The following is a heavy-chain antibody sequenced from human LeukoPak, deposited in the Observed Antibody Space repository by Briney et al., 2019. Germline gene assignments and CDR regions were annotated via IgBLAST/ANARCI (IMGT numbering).Heavy chain of an antibody. D-gene: IGHD3-10*01. CDR2: ISSSSSYI. V-gene: IGHV3-21*04. J-gene: IGHJ3*02. Sequence: PGGSLRLSCAASGFTFSSYSMNWVRQAPGKGLEWVSSISSSSSYIYYADSVKGRFTISRDNAKNSLYLQMNSLRAEDTALYHCARHYGSGSYSGNGAFDIWGQGTMVTVSS. CDR3: ARHYGSGSYSGNGAFDI. CDR1: GFTFSSYS.